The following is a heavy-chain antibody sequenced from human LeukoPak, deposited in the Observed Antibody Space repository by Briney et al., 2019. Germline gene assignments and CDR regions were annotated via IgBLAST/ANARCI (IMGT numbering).Heavy chain of an antibody. Sequence: GSLRLSCAASGFTFSSYAMSWVRQAPGKGLEWVSAISGSGGSTYYADSVKGRFTISRDNSKNTLYLQMNSLRAEDTAVYYCAKDRNVGIVVVPAAIPQAPFDYWGQGTLVTVSS. CDR1: GFTFSSYA. J-gene: IGHJ4*02. V-gene: IGHV3-23*01. D-gene: IGHD2-2*02. CDR2: ISGSGGST. CDR3: AKDRNVGIVVVPAAIPQAPFDY.